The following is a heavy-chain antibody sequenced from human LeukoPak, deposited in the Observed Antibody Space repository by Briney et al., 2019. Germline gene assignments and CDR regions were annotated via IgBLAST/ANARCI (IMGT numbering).Heavy chain of an antibody. CDR3: ARSLGIIRAFDI. V-gene: IGHV4-39*01. CDR1: GGSISSSNYY. Sequence: SETLSLTCTVSGGSISSSNYYWGWIRQPPGKGLEWIGSISYSGSTYYNPSLKSRVTISVDASKNQYSLNLCAVTAADTAVYYCARSLGIIRAFDIWGQGTMVTVSS. CDR2: ISYSGST. D-gene: IGHD3-10*01. J-gene: IGHJ3*02.